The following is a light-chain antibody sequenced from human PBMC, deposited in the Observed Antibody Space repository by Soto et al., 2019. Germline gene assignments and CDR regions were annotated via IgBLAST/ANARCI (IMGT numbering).Light chain of an antibody. CDR1: QSVSNNY. Sequence: EIVLTQSPGTLSLSPGERATLSCRASQSVSNNYLAWYQQKPGQAPRLLIYGASNRATGTPARFSGSGSGTVFTLTISSLEPEDFAVYYCQQRSNWPPAWTFGQGTKVDIK. CDR2: GAS. CDR3: QQRSNWPPAWT. J-gene: IGKJ1*01. V-gene: IGKV3-11*01.